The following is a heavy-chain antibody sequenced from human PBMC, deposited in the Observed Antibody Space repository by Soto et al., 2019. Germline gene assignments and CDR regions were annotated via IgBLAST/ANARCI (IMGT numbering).Heavy chain of an antibody. CDR2: IYYSGST. Sequence: PSETLSLTCTVSGGSISSYYWSWIRQPPGKGLEWIGYIYYSGSTNYNPSLKSRVTISVDTSKNQFSLKLSSVTAADTAVYYCARGGRDDYVWGSYRYTFDYWGQGTLVTVSS. CDR3: ARGGRDDYVWGSYRYTFDY. J-gene: IGHJ4*02. CDR1: GGSISSYY. V-gene: IGHV4-59*01. D-gene: IGHD3-16*02.